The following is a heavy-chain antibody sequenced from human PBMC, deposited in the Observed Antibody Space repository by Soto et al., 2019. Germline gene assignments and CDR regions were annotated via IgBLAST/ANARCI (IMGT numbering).Heavy chain of an antibody. Sequence: EVQLVESGGGLVQPGGSLRLSCAASGITVSTSYMTWVRQAPGKGLGWVSIIYSDGSPYYADSVKGKFTISRANSKSTRHLDMNSLSAEDPAVYYCAGVVFTDSRAFDIWGQGTMVTVSS. CDR1: GITVSTSY. V-gene: IGHV3-66*01. D-gene: IGHD3-16*01. CDR2: IYSDGSP. J-gene: IGHJ3*02. CDR3: AGVVFTDSRAFDI.